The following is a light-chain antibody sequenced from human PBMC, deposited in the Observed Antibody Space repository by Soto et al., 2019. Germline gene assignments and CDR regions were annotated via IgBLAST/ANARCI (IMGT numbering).Light chain of an antibody. J-gene: IGKJ1*01. Sequence: DIQMTQSPSTLSASVGDRVSITCRASQSISRQLAWYQQKPGKAPNLLIYQASNLETGVPSRFTGSGSGTEFTLTISSLQPDDFETYYGLQYQSYWTFGQGTKVEVK. CDR1: QSISRQ. CDR3: LQYQSYWT. V-gene: IGKV1-5*03. CDR2: QAS.